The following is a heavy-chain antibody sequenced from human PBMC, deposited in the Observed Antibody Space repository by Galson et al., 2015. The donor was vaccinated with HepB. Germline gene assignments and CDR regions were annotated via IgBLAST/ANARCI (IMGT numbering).Heavy chain of an antibody. CDR3: AKSIHLGRGFDS. V-gene: IGHV6-1*01. D-gene: IGHD7-27*01. CDR1: GDSVSSNTVG. Sequence: ISGDSVSSNTVGWNWIRQSPSRGLEWLGRTYYRSKWSTDYAVSVKSRITINPDTSKNQFSLQLNSVTPEDTAVYYCAKSIHLGRGFDSWGQGTLVTVSS. J-gene: IGHJ4*02. CDR2: TYYRSKWST.